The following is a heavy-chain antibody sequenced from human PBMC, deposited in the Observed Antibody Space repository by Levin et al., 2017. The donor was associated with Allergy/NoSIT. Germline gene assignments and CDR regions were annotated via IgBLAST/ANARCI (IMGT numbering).Heavy chain of an antibody. CDR2: ISAYNGNT. Sequence: GESLKISCKASGYTFTSYGISWVRQAPGQGLEWMGWISAYNGNTNYAQKLQGRVTMTTDTSTSTAYMELSSLRSDDTAVYFCSRDLTAAAATAYFAYWGQGTLVTVSS. CDR3: SRDLTAAAATAYFAY. V-gene: IGHV1-18*01. CDR1: GYTFTSYG. J-gene: IGHJ4*02. D-gene: IGHD6-13*01.